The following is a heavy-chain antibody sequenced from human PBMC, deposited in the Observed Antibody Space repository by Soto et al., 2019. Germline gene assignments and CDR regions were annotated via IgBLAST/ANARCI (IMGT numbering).Heavy chain of an antibody. CDR3: ARDRSRRGGYPWGFDY. V-gene: IGHV4-30-4*01. J-gene: IGHJ4*02. CDR2: IYYSGST. D-gene: IGHD3-22*01. Sequence: QVQLQESGPGLVKPSQTLSLTCTVSGGSISSGDYYWSWIRQPPGKGLEWIGYIYYSGSTYYNPALKSRVTISVDTSKNQFSLKLSSVTAADTAVYYCARDRSRRGGYPWGFDYWGQGTLVTVSS. CDR1: GGSISSGDYY.